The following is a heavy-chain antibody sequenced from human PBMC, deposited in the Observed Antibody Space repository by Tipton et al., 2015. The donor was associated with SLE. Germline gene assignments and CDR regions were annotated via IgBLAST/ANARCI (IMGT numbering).Heavy chain of an antibody. D-gene: IGHD1-7*01. Sequence: GSLRLSCAASGFTFSTYWMHWVRQAPGKGLVWVSRIESDGSGTVYADSVQGRFTISRDNARNTLYLQLNSLRAEDTAVYYCARDFTGPKDYWGQGTLVTVSS. CDR3: ARDFTGPKDY. CDR1: GFTFSTYW. J-gene: IGHJ4*02. CDR2: IESDGSGT. V-gene: IGHV3-74*01.